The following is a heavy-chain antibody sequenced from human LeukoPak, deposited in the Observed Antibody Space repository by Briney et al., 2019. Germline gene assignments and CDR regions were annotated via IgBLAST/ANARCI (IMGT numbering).Heavy chain of an antibody. V-gene: IGHV3-23*01. CDR3: AKGNGFRAFGLDY. CDR2: ISGSGGST. D-gene: IGHD4-23*01. J-gene: IGHJ4*02. Sequence: GGSLRLSCAASGVNFSSYAMSWVRKAPGKGLEWVSAISGSGGSTYYADSVKGRFTISRDNSKNTLYLQMNSLRAEDTAVYYCAKGNGFRAFGLDYWGQGTLVTVSS. CDR1: GVNFSSYA.